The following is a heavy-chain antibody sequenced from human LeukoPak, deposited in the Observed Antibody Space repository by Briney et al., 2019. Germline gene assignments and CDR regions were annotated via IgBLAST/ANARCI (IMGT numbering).Heavy chain of an antibody. J-gene: IGHJ4*02. CDR2: ISYDGSNK. V-gene: IGHV3-30-3*01. CDR3: ARGNDFWSGYSMGDY. CDR1: GFTFSSYA. Sequence: PGGSLRLSCVASGFTFSSYAMHWVRQAPGKGLEWVAVISYDGSNKYYADSVKGRFTISRDNSKNTLYLQMNSLRAEDTAVYYCARGNDFWSGYSMGDYWGQGTLVTVSS. D-gene: IGHD3-3*01.